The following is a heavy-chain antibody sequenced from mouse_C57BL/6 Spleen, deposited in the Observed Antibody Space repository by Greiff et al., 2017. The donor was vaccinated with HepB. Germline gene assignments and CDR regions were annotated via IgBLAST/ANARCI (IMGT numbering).Heavy chain of an antibody. CDR1: GYTFTSYW. D-gene: IGHD2-4*01. V-gene: IGHV1-64*01. CDR2: IHPNSGST. J-gene: IGHJ3*01. Sequence: QVQLQQPGAELVKPGASVKLSCKASGYTFTSYWMHWVKQRPGQGLEWIGMIHPNSGSTNYNEKFKSKATLTVDKSSSTAYMQLSSLTSEDSAVYYCARGGPMIRSWFAYWGQGTLVTVSA. CDR3: ARGGPMIRSWFAY.